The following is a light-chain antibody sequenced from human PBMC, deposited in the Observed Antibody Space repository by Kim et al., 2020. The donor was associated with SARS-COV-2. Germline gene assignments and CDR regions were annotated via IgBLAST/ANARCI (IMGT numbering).Light chain of an antibody. CDR3: QQWYSYSPYT. CDR2: KAS. Sequence: DIQMTQSPSTLSASVGDRVTITCRASQSISSWLAWYQQKPGKAPKLLIYKASSLESGVPSRFSGSVSGTEFTLTISSLQPDDFATYYCQQWYSYSPYTFGQGTKLEI. J-gene: IGKJ2*01. V-gene: IGKV1-5*03. CDR1: QSISSW.